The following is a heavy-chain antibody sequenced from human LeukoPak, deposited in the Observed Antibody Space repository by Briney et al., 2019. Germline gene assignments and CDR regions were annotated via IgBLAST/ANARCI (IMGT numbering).Heavy chain of an antibody. CDR1: GFTFSSYA. CDR2: ISYDGSNK. D-gene: IGHD3-10*01. J-gene: IGHJ4*02. Sequence: GGSLRLSCAASGFTFSSYAMHWVRQAPGKGLEWVAVISYDGSNKYYADSVKGRFTISRDNSKNTLYLQMNSLRAEDTAVYYCARGTMVRVDYWGQGTLVTVSS. V-gene: IGHV3-30-3*01. CDR3: ARGTMVRVDY.